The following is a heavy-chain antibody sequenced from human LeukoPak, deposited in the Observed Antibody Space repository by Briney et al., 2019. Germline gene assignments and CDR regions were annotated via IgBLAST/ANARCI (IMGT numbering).Heavy chain of an antibody. V-gene: IGHV3-64D*06. CDR3: VKDSSSGSYFDY. D-gene: IGHD3-10*01. CDR2: ISSNGGST. J-gene: IGHJ4*02. Sequence: GGSLRLSCSASGFTFSRYAMHWVRQAPGKGLEYVSAISSNGGSTYYADSVKGRFTISRDNSRNTLHLQMSSLRVEGTAVYYCVKDSSSGSYFDYWGQGTLVTVSS. CDR1: GFTFSRYA.